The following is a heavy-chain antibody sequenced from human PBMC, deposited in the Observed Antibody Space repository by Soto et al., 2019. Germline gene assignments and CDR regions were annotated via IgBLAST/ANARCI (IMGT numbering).Heavy chain of an antibody. CDR1: GYTFTGYY. J-gene: IGHJ6*02. D-gene: IGHD6-6*01. V-gene: IGHV1-2*04. CDR2: INPNSGGT. Sequence: ASVKVSCKASGYTFTGYYMHWVRQAPGQGLEWMGWINPNSGGTNYAQKFQGWVTMTRDTSISTAYMELSRLRSDDTAVYYCARVRPLQDIAANPTLSPYYYGMDVWGQGTTVTVSS. CDR3: ARVRPLQDIAANPTLSPYYYGMDV.